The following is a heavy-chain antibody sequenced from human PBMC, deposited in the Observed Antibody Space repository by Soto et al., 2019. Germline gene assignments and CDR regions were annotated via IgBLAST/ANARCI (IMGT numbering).Heavy chain of an antibody. J-gene: IGHJ2*01. V-gene: IGHV3-30*18. Sequence: GGSLRLSCAASGFTFSSYGMHWVRQAPGKGLEWVAVISYDGSNKYYADSVKGRFTISRDNSKNTLYLQMNSLRAEDTAVYYCAKSQDIVVVVAATADWYFDLWGRGTLVTVSS. CDR3: AKSQDIVVVVAATADWYFDL. CDR2: ISYDGSNK. D-gene: IGHD2-15*01. CDR1: GFTFSSYG.